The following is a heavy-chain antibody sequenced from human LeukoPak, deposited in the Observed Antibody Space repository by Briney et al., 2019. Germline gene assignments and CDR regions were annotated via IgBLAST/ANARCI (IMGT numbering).Heavy chain of an antibody. V-gene: IGHV3-23*01. CDR2: IRGSGGST. D-gene: IGHD3-10*01. CDR3: AKDSYGSGSYPSLFNY. Sequence: PGGSLRLSCAASGFSFSNYAKSWVRQAPGKGLESVSAIRGSGGSTYYADSVKGRFTISRDNSKNTLYLQMNSLRAEDTAVYYCAKDSYGSGSYPSLFNYWGHGTLVTVSS. CDR1: GFSFSNYA. J-gene: IGHJ4*01.